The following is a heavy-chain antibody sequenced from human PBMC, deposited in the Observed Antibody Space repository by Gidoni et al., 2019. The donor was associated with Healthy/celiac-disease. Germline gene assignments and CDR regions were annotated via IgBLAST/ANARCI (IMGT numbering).Heavy chain of an antibody. CDR2: IEHSGST. CDR1: GGSISSSNW. D-gene: IGHD2-15*01. J-gene: IGHJ3*02. CDR3: ARAIVVVVAATPHDAFDI. V-gene: IGHV4-4*02. Sequence: QVQLQESGPGLVKPSGTLSLTCAVSGGSISSSNWWSWVRQPPGKGLEWIGEIEHSGSTNYNPSLKSRVTISVDKSKNQFSLKLSSVTAADTAVYYCARAIVVVVAATPHDAFDIWGQGTMVTVSS.